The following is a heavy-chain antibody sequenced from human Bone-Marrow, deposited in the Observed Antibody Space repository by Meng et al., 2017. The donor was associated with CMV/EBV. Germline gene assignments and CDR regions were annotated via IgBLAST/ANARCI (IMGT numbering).Heavy chain of an antibody. Sequence: SCAISGDSVSSNSAAWNWIRQSPSRGLEWLGRTYYRSKWYNDYAVSVKSRITINPDTSKNQFSLQLNSVTPEDTAVYYCARGSGYQLLSHEHNWFDPWGQGTRVTVSS. J-gene: IGHJ5*02. D-gene: IGHD2-2*01. CDR2: TYYRSKWYN. CDR3: ARGSGYQLLSHEHNWFDP. CDR1: GDSVSSNSAA. V-gene: IGHV6-1*01.